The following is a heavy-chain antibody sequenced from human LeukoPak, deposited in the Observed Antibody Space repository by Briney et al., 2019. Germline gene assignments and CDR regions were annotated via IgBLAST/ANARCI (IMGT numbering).Heavy chain of an antibody. V-gene: IGHV1-3*01. D-gene: IGHD3-9*01. J-gene: IGHJ3*02. CDR2: INAGNGNT. Sequence: VASVKVSCKASGYTFTSYAMHWVRQAPGQRLEWMGWINAGNGNTKYSQKFQGRVTITRDTSASTAYMELSSLRSEDTAVYYCARSSSILYDILTGYYSDDAFDIWGQGTMVTVSS. CDR3: ARSSSILYDILTGYYSDDAFDI. CDR1: GYTFTSYA.